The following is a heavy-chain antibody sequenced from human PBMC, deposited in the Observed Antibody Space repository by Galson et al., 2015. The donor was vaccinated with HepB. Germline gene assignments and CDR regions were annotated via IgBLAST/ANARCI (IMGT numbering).Heavy chain of an antibody. CDR1: GFTFSSYA. Sequence: SLRLSCAASGFTFSSYAMSWVRQAPGKGLEWVSAISGSGGSTYYADSVKGRFTISRDNSKNTLYLQMNSLRAEDTAVYYCAKDLGRDGYNLGDYFDYWGQGTLVTVSS. D-gene: IGHD5-24*01. J-gene: IGHJ4*02. V-gene: IGHV3-23*01. CDR3: AKDLGRDGYNLGDYFDY. CDR2: ISGSGGST.